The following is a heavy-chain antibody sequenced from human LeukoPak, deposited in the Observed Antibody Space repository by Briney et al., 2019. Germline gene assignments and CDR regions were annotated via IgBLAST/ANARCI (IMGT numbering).Heavy chain of an antibody. CDR3: ARRAMESGYSYGYFAFDI. J-gene: IGHJ3*02. CDR2: ISYDGSNK. D-gene: IGHD5-18*01. V-gene: IGHV3-30-3*01. CDR1: GFTFSSYA. Sequence: PGGSLRLSRAASGFTFSSYAMHWVRQAPGKGLEWVAVISYDGSNKYYADSVKGRFTISRDNSKNTLYLQMNSLRAEDTAVYYCARRAMESGYSYGYFAFDIWGQGTMVTVSS.